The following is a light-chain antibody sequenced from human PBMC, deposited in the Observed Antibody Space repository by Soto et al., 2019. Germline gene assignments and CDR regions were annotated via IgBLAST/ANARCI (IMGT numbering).Light chain of an antibody. CDR2: QVT. J-gene: IGLJ1*01. V-gene: IGLV2-8*01. CDR3: MSYAGGNRFV. CDR1: INDVGGYNY. Sequence: QSSLTQPPSASGSPGQSVTLFCAGTINDVGGYNYVSWYQQHPGKVPQLMIYQVTKRPSGVPDRFSASKSDTTASLTISGLQAEDEGDYYCMSYAGGNRFVFGTGTKVTVL.